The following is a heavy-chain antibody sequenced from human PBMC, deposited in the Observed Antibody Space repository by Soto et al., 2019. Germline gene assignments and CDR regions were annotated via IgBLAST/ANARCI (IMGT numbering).Heavy chain of an antibody. Sequence: GGSLRHSCAASGGTCSNAWMSWVRQAPGKGLEWVGRIKSKTDGGTTDYAAPVKGRFTISRDDSKNTLYLQMNSLKTEDTAVYYCTTLSITIFGVVLMDVWGQGTTVTVSS. CDR3: TTLSITIFGVVLMDV. D-gene: IGHD3-3*01. J-gene: IGHJ6*02. CDR1: GGTCSNAW. V-gene: IGHV3-15*07. CDR2: IKSKTDGGTT.